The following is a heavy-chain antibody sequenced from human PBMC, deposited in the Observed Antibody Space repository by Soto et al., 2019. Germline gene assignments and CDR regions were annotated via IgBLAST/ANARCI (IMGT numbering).Heavy chain of an antibody. Sequence: QVQLVQSGAEVKKPGSSVKVSCKASGGTFSSYAISWVRQAPGQGLEWMGGIIPIFGTANYAQKFQGRVTITADESRSTAYMELSSLRSEDPAVYYCARDCIAVAGNGGPGRGGSFDYWGQGTLVTVSS. CDR2: IIPIFGTA. J-gene: IGHJ4*02. V-gene: IGHV1-69*12. CDR3: ARDCIAVAGNGGPGRGGSFDY. CDR1: GGTFSSYA. D-gene: IGHD6-19*01.